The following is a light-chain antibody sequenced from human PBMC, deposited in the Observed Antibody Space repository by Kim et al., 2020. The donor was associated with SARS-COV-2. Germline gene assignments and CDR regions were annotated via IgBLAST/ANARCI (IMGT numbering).Light chain of an antibody. CDR2: DTG. CDR1: TGAINSSHD. Sequence: GRTVKVTSGSSTGAINSSHDPYWYQKKRGQAPRTLIYDTGNKATRTPGRFAGSLLGGNAALTLSGAEAEDEAEYCCLLSYSGAYVVFGGGTQLTVL. J-gene: IGLJ2*01. V-gene: IGLV7-46*01. CDR3: LLSYSGAYVV.